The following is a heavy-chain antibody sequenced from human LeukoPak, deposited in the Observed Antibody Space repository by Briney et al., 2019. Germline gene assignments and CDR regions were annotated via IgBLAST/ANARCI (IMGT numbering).Heavy chain of an antibody. V-gene: IGHV1-18*01. J-gene: IGHJ5*02. D-gene: IGHD4-17*01. CDR1: GYTFTSYG. Sequence: GASVKVCCKAAGYTFTSYGISWVRQAPGQGLELMGWISAYNGNTNYSQKLQGRVTMTTYTSTSTAYMELRSLRLGATAVYYCSSHAFYGDYDAGWFDLWGQGTLVSVSS. CDR3: SSHAFYGDYDAGWFDL. CDR2: ISAYNGNT.